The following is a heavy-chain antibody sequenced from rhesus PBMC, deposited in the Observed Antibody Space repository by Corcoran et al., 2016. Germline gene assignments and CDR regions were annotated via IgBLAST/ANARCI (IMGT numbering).Heavy chain of an antibody. CDR2: YLISGGDNT. Sequence: EVQLVESGGGLVQLGGFLRRSCAASGFTFRNPGMSWVRQAPGKGREWVSYLISGGDNTYYADTVKGRFTISRDNSKNTVSLQMNSLRAEDTAVYYCIKAWVIDYWGQGVLVTVSS. V-gene: IGHV3S5*01. CDR1: GFTFRNPG. J-gene: IGHJ4*01. CDR3: IKAWVIDY. D-gene: IGHD5-24*01.